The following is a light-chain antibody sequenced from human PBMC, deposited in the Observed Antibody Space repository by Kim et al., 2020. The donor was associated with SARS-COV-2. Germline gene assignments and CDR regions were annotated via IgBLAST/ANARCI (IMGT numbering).Light chain of an antibody. J-gene: IGLJ3*02. CDR2: DTN. V-gene: IGLV3-19*01. CDR3: GPRDNTAPWV. CDR1: SLRKYP. Sequence: SSELTQDPDVSVALGQTVRITCQGDSLRKYPASWYQHKPGQAPILVMHDTNNVRPSGVPDRFSCSNSGNTAFLTIPAAQVEVEAAFSFGPRDNTAPWVFG.